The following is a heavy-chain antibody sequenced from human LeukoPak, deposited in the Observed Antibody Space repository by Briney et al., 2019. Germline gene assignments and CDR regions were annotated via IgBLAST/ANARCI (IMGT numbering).Heavy chain of an antibody. Sequence: GGSLRLSCAASGFTFSSYAMSWVRQAPGKGLEWVSVVYSGGSTYYADSVKGRFTISRDNSKNTLYLQMNSLRAEDTAVYYCARDRRITIFGVDPKTGGMDVWGQGTTVTVSS. CDR1: GFTFSSYA. D-gene: IGHD3-3*01. V-gene: IGHV3-53*01. CDR3: ARDRRITIFGVDPKTGGMDV. CDR2: VYSGGST. J-gene: IGHJ6*02.